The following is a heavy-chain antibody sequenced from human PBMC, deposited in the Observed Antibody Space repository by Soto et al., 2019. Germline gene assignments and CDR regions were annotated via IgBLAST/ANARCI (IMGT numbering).Heavy chain of an antibody. D-gene: IGHD2-15*01. V-gene: IGHV1-18*01. CDR3: ARDKDCSGGSCYSSSYYYYGMDV. CDR1: GYTFTSYG. J-gene: IGHJ6*02. CDR2: ISAYNGNT. Sequence: QVQLVQSGAEVKKPGASVKVSCKASGYTFTSYGISWVRQAPGQGLEWMGWISAYNGNTNYAQKLQGRVTMTTDTSTSTAYRERRSLRSDDTAVYYCARDKDCSGGSCYSSSYYYYGMDVWGQGTTVTVSS.